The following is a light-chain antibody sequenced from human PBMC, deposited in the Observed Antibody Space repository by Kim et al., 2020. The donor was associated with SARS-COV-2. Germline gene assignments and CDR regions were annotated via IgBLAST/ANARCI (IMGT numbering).Light chain of an antibody. V-gene: IGKV3-15*01. CDR2: GAS. J-gene: IGKJ1*01. CDR1: QSGSSN. CDR3: QQYNNWPPWT. Sequence: SPGQRATLSCRASQSGSSNLAWYQQKPGQAPRLLIYGASTRATGIPARFSGSGSGTEFTLTISSLQSEDFAVYYCQQYNNWPPWTFGQGTKVDIK.